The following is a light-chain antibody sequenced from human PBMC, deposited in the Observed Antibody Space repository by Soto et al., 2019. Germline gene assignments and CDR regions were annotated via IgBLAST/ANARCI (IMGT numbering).Light chain of an antibody. V-gene: IGKV3-20*01. Sequence: EIVLTQSTGSLSLATGERATLSCGGCRSVSSSYLAWYQPAPGQVPRLLISGASSRATGIPDRCSGSGSGTDFTLSIIRLEPEDFSVYYCQHSCTFGHGTRLEIK. CDR1: RSVSSSY. CDR2: GAS. J-gene: IGKJ5*01. CDR3: QHSCT.